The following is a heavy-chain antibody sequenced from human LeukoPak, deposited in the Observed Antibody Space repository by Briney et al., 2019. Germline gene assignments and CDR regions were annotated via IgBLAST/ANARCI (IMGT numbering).Heavy chain of an antibody. Sequence: PSQTLSLTCTVSGGSISSGSYYWSWIRQPAGKGLEWIGRIYTSGSTNYNPSLNSRVNISVDTSKNQFSLKLSSVTAADTAVYYCARTTHDYGGNAIDYWGQGTLVTVSS. D-gene: IGHD4-23*01. CDR1: GGSISSGSYY. V-gene: IGHV4-61*02. J-gene: IGHJ4*02. CDR3: ARTTHDYGGNAIDY. CDR2: IYTSGST.